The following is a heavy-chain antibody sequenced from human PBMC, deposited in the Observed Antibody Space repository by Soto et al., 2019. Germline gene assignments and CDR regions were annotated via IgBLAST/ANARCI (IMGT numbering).Heavy chain of an antibody. CDR2: ISYSGST. Sequence: SETLSLTCTVSGGSISSYYWIWIRQPPGKGLEWIGYISYSGSTNYNPSLKSRPTISVDTSKNQFSLKLRSVTAADTAVYYCARASPYGDYALDYWGQGTLVTVPS. CDR3: ARASPYGDYALDY. V-gene: IGHV4-59*01. D-gene: IGHD4-17*01. J-gene: IGHJ4*02. CDR1: GGSISSYY.